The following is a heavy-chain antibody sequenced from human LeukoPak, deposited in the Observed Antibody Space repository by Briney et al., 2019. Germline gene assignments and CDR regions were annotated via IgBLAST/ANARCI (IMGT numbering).Heavy chain of an antibody. J-gene: IGHJ4*02. D-gene: IGHD3-10*01. V-gene: IGHV1-69*05. CDR3: AALWFGEFVGYSDY. Sequence: ASVKVSCKASGGTFSSYAISWVRQAPGQGLEWMGGIIPIFGTANYAQKFQGRVTMTRNTSISTAYMELSGLRSEDTAVYYCAALWFGEFVGYSDYWGQGTLVTVSS. CDR2: IIPIFGTA. CDR1: GGTFSSYA.